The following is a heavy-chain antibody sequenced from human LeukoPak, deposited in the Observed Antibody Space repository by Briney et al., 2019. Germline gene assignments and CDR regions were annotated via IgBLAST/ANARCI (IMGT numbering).Heavy chain of an antibody. Sequence: SETLSLTCTVSGGSISSYYWSWIRQPPGKGLEWIGYIYYSGSTNYNPSLKSRVTISVDTSQNQFSLKLNSVTSADTAVYYCARSPAQWPRDPYYYGMDVWGQGTTVTVSS. J-gene: IGHJ6*02. CDR3: ARSPAQWPRDPYYYGMDV. V-gene: IGHV4-59*01. CDR1: GGSISSYY. D-gene: IGHD6-19*01. CDR2: IYYSGST.